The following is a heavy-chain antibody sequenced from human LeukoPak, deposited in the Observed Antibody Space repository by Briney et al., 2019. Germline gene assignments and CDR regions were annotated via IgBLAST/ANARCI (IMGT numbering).Heavy chain of an antibody. CDR3: AKDPRNYDFWSGSWFDP. J-gene: IGHJ5*02. Sequence: GGSLRLSCAASGFTFSSYAMSWVRQAPGKGLEWVSAISGSGGSTYYADSVKGRFTISRDNYKNTLYLQMNSLRAEDTAVYYCAKDPRNYDFWSGSWFDPWDQGTLVTVSS. D-gene: IGHD3-3*01. V-gene: IGHV3-23*01. CDR2: ISGSGGST. CDR1: GFTFSSYA.